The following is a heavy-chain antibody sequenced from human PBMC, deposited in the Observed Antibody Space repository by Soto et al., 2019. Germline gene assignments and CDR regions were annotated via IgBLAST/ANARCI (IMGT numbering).Heavy chain of an antibody. Sequence: SVKVSCKASGDTFCRFTINWVRQAPGQGLEWMGGIKPISDITNYAQRFQGRVTFTADASTSTVYLELSSLRSEDTAMYYCARDPSTIDKLIGVWFDPWGQGTLVTVSS. J-gene: IGHJ5*02. CDR3: ARDPSTIDKLIGVWFDP. V-gene: IGHV1-69*13. D-gene: IGHD1-1*01. CDR2: IKPISDIT. CDR1: GDTFCRFT.